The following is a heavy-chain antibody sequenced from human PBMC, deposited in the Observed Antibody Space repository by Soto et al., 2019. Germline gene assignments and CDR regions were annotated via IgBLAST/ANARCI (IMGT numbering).Heavy chain of an antibody. V-gene: IGHV2-5*01. D-gene: IGHD2-21*01. Sequence: QITLKESGPTLVKPTQTLTLTCTFSGFSFGVSGVGVGWIRQPPGRALEWLGLVFWNDDKRNSPSLESRLTLTKHTSNNQVVLTVTNLDPGDTGTYYCARAYTYDFDHWGQGTLVTVSS. J-gene: IGHJ4*02. CDR3: ARAYTYDFDH. CDR2: VFWNDDK. CDR1: GFSFGVSGVG.